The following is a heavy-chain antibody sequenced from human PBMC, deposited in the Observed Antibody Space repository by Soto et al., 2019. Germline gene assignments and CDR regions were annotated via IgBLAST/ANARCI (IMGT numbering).Heavy chain of an antibody. D-gene: IGHD3-3*01. CDR3: ASQVLRFLEWPHGMDV. CDR2: TYYRSKWYN. CDR1: GDSVSSNSAA. V-gene: IGHV6-1*01. J-gene: IGHJ6*02. Sequence: SQTLSLTCAISGDSVSSNSAAWNWIRQSPSRGLEWLGRTYYRSKWYNDYAVSVKSRITINPDTSKNQFSLQLSSVAPEYTAVYYCASQVLRFLEWPHGMDVWGQGTTVTVSS.